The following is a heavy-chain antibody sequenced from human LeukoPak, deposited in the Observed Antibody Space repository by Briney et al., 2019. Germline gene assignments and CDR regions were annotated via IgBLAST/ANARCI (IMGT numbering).Heavy chain of an antibody. D-gene: IGHD5-24*01. CDR1: GYTFTGYY. J-gene: IGHJ4*02. CDR3: ATASLMATINYGY. CDR2: INPNSGGT. Sequence: ASVKVSCKASGYTFTGYYMHWVRQAPGQGLEWMGWINPNSGGTNYAQKLQGRVTMTTDTSTSTAYMELRSLRSDDTAVYYCATASLMATINYGYWGQGTLVTVSS. V-gene: IGHV1-2*02.